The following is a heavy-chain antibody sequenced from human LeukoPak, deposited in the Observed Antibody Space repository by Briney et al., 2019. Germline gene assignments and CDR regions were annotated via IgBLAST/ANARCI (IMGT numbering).Heavy chain of an antibody. CDR3: AKRFYYEG. J-gene: IGHJ4*02. V-gene: IGHV3-23*01. CDR1: GFTFSSYV. CDR2: ISNSGDNT. D-gene: IGHD3-22*01. Sequence: PGGTLRLSCAASGFTFSSYVMSWVRQAPGKGLEWVSAISNSGDNTYYADSVKGRFTISRDNSKYTLHLQMNSLRAEDTAVYYCAKRFYYEGWGQGTLVTVSS.